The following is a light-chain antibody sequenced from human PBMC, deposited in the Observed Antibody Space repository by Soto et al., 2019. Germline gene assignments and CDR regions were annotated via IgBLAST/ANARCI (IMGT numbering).Light chain of an antibody. Sequence: QSALTQPASVSGPPGQSITISCTGSSSDVGGYNYVSWYQQHPGKAPKLMIYEVSNRPSGVSNRFSGSKSGNTASLTISGLQAEDEADYYCSSYTGSSPLWVFGGGTKLTVL. CDR3: SSYTGSSPLWV. CDR2: EVS. CDR1: SSDVGGYNY. V-gene: IGLV2-14*01. J-gene: IGLJ3*02.